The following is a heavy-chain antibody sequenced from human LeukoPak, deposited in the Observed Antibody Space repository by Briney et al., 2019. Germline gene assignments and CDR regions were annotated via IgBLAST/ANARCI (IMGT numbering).Heavy chain of an antibody. CDR3: ARGFQCSSVGCCCMDV. Sequence: GGSLRLSCAASGFPFSDYYMSWIRQAPGKGLEWVSYISGGSHIYYADSMKGRFTISRDNAKNSLFLQMNSLRAEDTAVYYCARGFQCSSVGCCCMDVWGQGTTVTVYS. J-gene: IGHJ6*02. V-gene: IGHV3-11*01. CDR2: ISGGSHI. D-gene: IGHD2-2*01. CDR1: GFPFSDYY.